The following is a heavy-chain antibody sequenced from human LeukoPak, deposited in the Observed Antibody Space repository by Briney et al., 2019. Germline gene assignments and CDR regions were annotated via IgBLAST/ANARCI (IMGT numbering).Heavy chain of an antibody. J-gene: IGHJ5*02. CDR2: IYYSGST. D-gene: IGHD3-3*01. Sequence: SETLSLTCTVSGGSISDYYWSWIRQPPGKGLEWIGYIYYSGSTNYNPSLKSRVTISVDTSKNQFSLKLSSVTAADTAVYYCARTRGSSPITIFGVVPVNWFDPWGQGTLVTVSS. CDR1: GGSISDYY. V-gene: IGHV4-59*01. CDR3: ARTRGSSPITIFGVVPVNWFDP.